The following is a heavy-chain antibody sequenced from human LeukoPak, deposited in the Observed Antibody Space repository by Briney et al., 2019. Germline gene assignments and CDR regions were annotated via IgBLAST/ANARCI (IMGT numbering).Heavy chain of an antibody. CDR1: GFTFSGSA. Sequence: PGGSLKLSCAASGFTFSGSAMHWVRKAPGKGLVWVSRINSDGSSTSYADSVKGRFTISRDNAKNTLYLQMNSLRAEDTAVYYCARDTAAANPLDWYFDLWGRGTLVTVSS. V-gene: IGHV3-74*01. CDR3: ARDTAAANPLDWYFDL. D-gene: IGHD6-13*01. CDR2: INSDGSST. J-gene: IGHJ2*01.